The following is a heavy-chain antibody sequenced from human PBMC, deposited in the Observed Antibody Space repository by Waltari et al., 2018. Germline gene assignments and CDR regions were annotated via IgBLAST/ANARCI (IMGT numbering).Heavy chain of an antibody. J-gene: IGHJ4*02. V-gene: IGHV3-11*04. D-gene: IGHD3-9*01. CDR1: GFIFGDYY. Sequence: QVQLLESGGELVRPGGSLRLSCAASGFIFGDYYMNWIRQAPGKDLGLVSNSGSSGYTQHYADSVKGRWTNSRDNSKNSMDLQMTSLRADDTAVYYCARGDILTGFDSWGQGTLVIVSS. CDR3: ARGDILTGFDS. CDR2: SGSSGYTQ.